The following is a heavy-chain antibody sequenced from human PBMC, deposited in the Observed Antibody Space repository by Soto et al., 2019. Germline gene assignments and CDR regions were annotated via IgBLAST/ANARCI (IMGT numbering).Heavy chain of an antibody. CDR2: IYWDDDK. CDR1: GFSLSTSGVG. J-gene: IGHJ4*02. CDR3: APHPYYGSGSYSFDY. D-gene: IGHD3-10*01. V-gene: IGHV2-5*02. Sequence: QITLKESGPTLVKPTQTLTLTCTFSGFSLSTSGVGVGWIRQPPGKALEWLAVIYWDDDKRYRTSLKSRLTITKDTSKNQVVLTMTNMDPVDTATYYCAPHPYYGSGSYSFDYWGQGTLVTVSS.